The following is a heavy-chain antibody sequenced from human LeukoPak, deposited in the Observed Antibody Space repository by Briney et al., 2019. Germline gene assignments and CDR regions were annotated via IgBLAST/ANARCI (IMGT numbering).Heavy chain of an antibody. V-gene: IGHV3-30*03. D-gene: IGHD3-22*01. CDR1: GFTFGSYA. CDR2: ISYDGSNK. J-gene: IGHJ4*02. Sequence: PGGSLRLSCAASGFTFGSYAMHWVRQAPGKGLEWVALISYDGSNKYYADSVKGRFIISRDNSKNTLYLQMNSLRAEDTAVYYCARTYYYDSSGYYVDLWYFDYWGQGTLVTVSS. CDR3: ARTYYYDSSGYYVDLWYFDY.